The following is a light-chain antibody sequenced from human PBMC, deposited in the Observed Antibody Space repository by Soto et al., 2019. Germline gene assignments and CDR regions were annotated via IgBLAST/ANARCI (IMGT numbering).Light chain of an antibody. CDR2: GAS. Sequence: ETLMTQSPGTLSVSPGERATLSCRASESISSNLAWYQQTPGQAPRLLIYGASIRATGTPARFSGSGSGTAFTLTISSLQSEDFGVYYCHQYNKWPLGTFGQGTKVEIK. V-gene: IGKV3D-15*01. J-gene: IGKJ1*01. CDR3: HQYNKWPLGT. CDR1: ESISSN.